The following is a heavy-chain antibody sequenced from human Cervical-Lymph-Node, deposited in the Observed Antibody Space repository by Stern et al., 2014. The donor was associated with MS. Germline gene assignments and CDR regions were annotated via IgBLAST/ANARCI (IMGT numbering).Heavy chain of an antibody. CDR3: ARELLWFGVSNTP. V-gene: IGHV1-8*02. Sequence: QVQLVQSGAEVKEPGASVKVSCKASGYTFTSSDINWVRQVTGQGLEWVGWMNPNSGKGYAQKFQGRITMTRNTSISTAYMELSNLRSEDTAVYYCARELLWFGVSNTPWGQGTLVTVSS. D-gene: IGHD3-10*01. CDR2: MNPNSGK. CDR1: GYTFTSSD. J-gene: IGHJ5*02.